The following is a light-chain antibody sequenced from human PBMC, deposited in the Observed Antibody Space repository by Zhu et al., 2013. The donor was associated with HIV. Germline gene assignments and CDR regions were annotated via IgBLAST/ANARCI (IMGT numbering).Light chain of an antibody. CDR1: QSVSTN. V-gene: IGKV3-15*01. CDR3: QQYHNWPPFT. CDR2: GAS. Sequence: EIVMTQSPATLSVSPGERATLSCRASQSVSTNLAWYQLKPGQAPRLLIYGASTRATGVPSRFRGSGSGTDFTFTITSLQSEDFVIYYCQQYHNWPPFTFGPGTKVDMK. J-gene: IGKJ3*01.